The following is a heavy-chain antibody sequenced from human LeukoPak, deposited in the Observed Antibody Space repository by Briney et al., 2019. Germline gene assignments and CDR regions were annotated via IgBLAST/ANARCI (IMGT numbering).Heavy chain of an antibody. V-gene: IGHV3-15*01. CDR1: GSGFTFSNAW. CDR3: ATDWYDY. Sequence: GGSLRLSCAASGSGFTFSNAWTTWVRQAPGNGLEWVGRIKSKGDGGTTDYAAPVKGRFTMSRDDSKSTLYLQMNSLKDEDTAIYYCATDWYDYWGQGTLVTVSS. J-gene: IGHJ4*02. CDR2: IKSKGDGGTT. D-gene: IGHD6-13*01.